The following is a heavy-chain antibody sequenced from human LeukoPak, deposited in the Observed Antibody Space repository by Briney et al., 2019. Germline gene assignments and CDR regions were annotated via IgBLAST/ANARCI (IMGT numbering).Heavy chain of an antibody. CDR2: ITSSSTYI. CDR3: TRTYGSGSYSPY. Sequence: PGGSLRLSCAASGFTFSSYSMDWVRQAPGKGLEWVSSITSSSTYIHYADSVKGRFTVSRDNAKNSLYLQMNSLRAEDTALYYCTRTYGSGSYSPYWGQGTLVTVSS. CDR1: GFTFSSYS. V-gene: IGHV3-21*01. D-gene: IGHD3-10*01. J-gene: IGHJ4*02.